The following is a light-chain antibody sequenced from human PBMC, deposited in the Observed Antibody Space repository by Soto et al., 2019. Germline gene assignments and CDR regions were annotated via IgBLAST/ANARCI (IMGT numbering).Light chain of an antibody. J-gene: IGKJ2*01. Sequence: EIVLTQSPGTLSLSPGERATLSCRASQSVSSSYLAWYQQKPGRAARLLIYGASSRATGIPDRFSGSGSGTDFTLTISRLEPEDFAVYYCQQGSTFGQGTKLEIK. CDR1: QSVSSSY. CDR3: QQGST. V-gene: IGKV3-20*01. CDR2: GAS.